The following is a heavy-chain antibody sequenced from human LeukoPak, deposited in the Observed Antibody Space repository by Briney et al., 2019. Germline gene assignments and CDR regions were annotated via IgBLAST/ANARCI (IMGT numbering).Heavy chain of an antibody. V-gene: IGHV3-23*01. CDR3: AKDAAGPEY. CDR2: ISGRTGGT. Sequence: GGSLRLSCAASGFTFNTNAMSWVRQAPGKGLEWVSAISGRTGGTYYADSVKGRFTISRDNSKSTLYLQMDSLRAEDTAVYYCAKDAAGPEYWGQGTLVTVSS. D-gene: IGHD6-13*01. CDR1: GFTFNTNA. J-gene: IGHJ4*02.